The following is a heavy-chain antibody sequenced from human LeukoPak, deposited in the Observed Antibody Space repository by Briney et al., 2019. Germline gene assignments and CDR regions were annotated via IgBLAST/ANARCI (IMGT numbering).Heavy chain of an antibody. CDR3: AKDGGNYYDSSGLNY. J-gene: IGHJ4*02. CDR2: ISGSGGST. V-gene: IGHV3-23*01. Sequence: GGSLRLSCAASGFTFSSYAMSWVRQAPGKGLEWVSAISGSGGSTCYADSVKGRFTISRDNSKNTLYLQMNSLRAEDTAVYYCAKDGGNYYDSSGLNYWGQGTLVTVSS. CDR1: GFTFSSYA. D-gene: IGHD3-22*01.